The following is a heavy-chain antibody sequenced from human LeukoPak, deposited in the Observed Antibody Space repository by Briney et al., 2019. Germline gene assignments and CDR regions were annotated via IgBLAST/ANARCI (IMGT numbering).Heavy chain of an antibody. D-gene: IGHD3-3*01. CDR1: GFTFSTSA. CDR2: VSDSGDYT. V-gene: IGHV3-23*01. Sequence: PGGSLRLSCITSGFTFSTSAMGWVRQAPGTGLEWVSVVSDSGDYTSYADSVKGRFRISRDNSENTLYLQMNSLRTEDTAIHYCAMTYDFWSGYPGWGQGTLVTVSS. J-gene: IGHJ4*02. CDR3: AMTYDFWSGYPG.